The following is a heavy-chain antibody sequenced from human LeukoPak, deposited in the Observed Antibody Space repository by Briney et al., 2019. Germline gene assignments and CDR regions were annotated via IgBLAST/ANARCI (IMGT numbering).Heavy chain of an antibody. J-gene: IGHJ3*02. Sequence: SETLSLTCTVSGYSISSGYYWGWIRQPPGKGLEWIGSMYHSGSTYYNPSLKSRVTVSVDTSKNQFSLKLSSVTAADTAVYYCASLTTADAFDIWGQGTMVTVSS. D-gene: IGHD3-22*01. CDR2: MYHSGST. V-gene: IGHV4-38-2*02. CDR1: GYSISSGYY. CDR3: ASLTTADAFDI.